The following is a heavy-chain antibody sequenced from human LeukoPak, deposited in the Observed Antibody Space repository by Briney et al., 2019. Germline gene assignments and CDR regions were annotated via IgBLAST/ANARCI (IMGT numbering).Heavy chain of an antibody. CDR1: GITLGNYG. CDR2: ISGSGGAT. J-gene: IGHJ4*02. CDR3: AKRGVVIRVILVGFHKEAYYFDS. D-gene: IGHD3-22*01. V-gene: IGHV3-23*01. Sequence: GGSLRLSCAVSGITLGNYGMSWVRQAPGKGLEWFAGISGSGGATNYADSVKGRVTISRDNPKNTLYLQMNSLRVEDTAVYFCAKRGVVIRVILVGFHKEAYYFDSWGQGALVTVSS.